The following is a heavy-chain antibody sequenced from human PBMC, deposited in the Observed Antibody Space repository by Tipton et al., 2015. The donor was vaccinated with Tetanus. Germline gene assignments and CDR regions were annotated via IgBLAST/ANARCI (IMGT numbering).Heavy chain of an antibody. D-gene: IGHD7-27*01. Sequence: TLSLTCTVSGGSISSGDYYWSWIRQPPGKGLEWIGYIYYSGTTYYNPSLKSRVTISVDTSKNQFSLTLNSVTAADTAVYYCARGRNWGTDYWGQGILVTVSS. CDR1: GGSISSGDYY. J-gene: IGHJ4*02. CDR2: IYYSGTT. CDR3: ARGRNWGTDY. V-gene: IGHV4-30-4*01.